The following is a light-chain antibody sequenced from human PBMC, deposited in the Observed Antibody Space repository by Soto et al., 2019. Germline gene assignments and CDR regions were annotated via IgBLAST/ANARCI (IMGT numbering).Light chain of an antibody. CDR1: QSISNW. Sequence: DIQMTQSPSTLSASPGDRVTITCRSSQSISNWLAWYQQKPGRAPKLLIYKASTLESGVPSWFSGSGSGTEFTLTISSLQPDDFAIYYCQQYNDYWTFGQGIRVEI. J-gene: IGKJ1*01. V-gene: IGKV1-5*03. CDR2: KAS. CDR3: QQYNDYWT.